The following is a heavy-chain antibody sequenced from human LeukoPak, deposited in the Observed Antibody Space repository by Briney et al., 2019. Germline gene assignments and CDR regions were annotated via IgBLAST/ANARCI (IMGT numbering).Heavy chain of an antibody. CDR3: ARDSSGYSYGGDFDY. J-gene: IGHJ4*02. CDR1: GYTFTGYY. CDR2: INPNSGGT. V-gene: IGHV1-2*06. Sequence: ASVKVSCKASGYTFTGYYMHWVRQAPGQGLEWMGQINPNSGGTNYAQKFQGRVTMTRDTSISTAYMELSRLRSDDTAVYYCARDSSGYSYGGDFDYWGQGTLVTVSS. D-gene: IGHD5-18*01.